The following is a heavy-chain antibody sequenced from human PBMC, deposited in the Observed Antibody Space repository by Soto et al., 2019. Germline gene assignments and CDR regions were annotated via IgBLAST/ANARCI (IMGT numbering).Heavy chain of an antibody. CDR3: AKVSMVRGVIMFSARYYFDY. J-gene: IGHJ4*02. CDR2: IYYSGST. D-gene: IGHD3-10*01. V-gene: IGHV4-39*01. Sequence: PSETLSLTCTVSGGSISSSSYYWGWIRQPPGKGLEWIGSIYYSGSTYYNPSLKSRVTISVDTSKNQFSLKLSSVTAADTAVYYFAKVSMVRGVIMFSARYYFDYWGQGTLVTVSS. CDR1: GGSISSSSYY.